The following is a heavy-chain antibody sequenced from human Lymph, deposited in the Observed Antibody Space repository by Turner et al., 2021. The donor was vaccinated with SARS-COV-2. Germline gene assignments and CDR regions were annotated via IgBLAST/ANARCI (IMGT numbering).Heavy chain of an antibody. CDR2: IKQDVSEK. CDR1: GFTFSYYW. D-gene: IGHD1-26*01. Sequence: EVQLVESGGGLVQPGGSLRLSCAASGFTFSYYWMSWVRQAPGKWLEWVANIKQDVSEKYYVDSVKGRFTISRDNAKNSLFLQMNSLRAEDTAVYYCARMGSSSWYFDYWGQGTLVTVSS. V-gene: IGHV3-7*01. J-gene: IGHJ4*02. CDR3: ARMGSSSWYFDY.